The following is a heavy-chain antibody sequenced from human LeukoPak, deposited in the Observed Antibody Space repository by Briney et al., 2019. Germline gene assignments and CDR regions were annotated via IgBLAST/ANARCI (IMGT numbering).Heavy chain of an antibody. D-gene: IGHD5-24*01. V-gene: IGHV5-51*01. CDR2: TYPRASDI. J-gene: IGHJ3*02. CDR3: ARSPRAGYRDGVDDI. CDR1: GDTITSYW. Sequence: GESLKISCRGSGDTITSYWIGWVRQMAGKDLEWMVITYPRASDIKCGPSFQGQVTITADKSISTAYLQWSSLKASDTAMYYCARSPRAGYRDGVDDIWGQGTMVTVSS.